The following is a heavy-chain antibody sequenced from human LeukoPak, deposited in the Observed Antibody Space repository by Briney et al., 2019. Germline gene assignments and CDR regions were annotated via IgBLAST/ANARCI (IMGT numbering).Heavy chain of an antibody. Sequence: ASVKVSCKASGYTFTSYYMHWVRQAPGQGLEWMGIINPSVGITSYAQKFQGRVTMTRDPSTSTVYMELSSLRSEDTAVYYCASLTGEFDYWGQGTLVTVSS. D-gene: IGHD7-27*01. CDR1: GYTFTSYY. V-gene: IGHV1-46*01. CDR2: INPSVGIT. CDR3: ASLTGEFDY. J-gene: IGHJ4*02.